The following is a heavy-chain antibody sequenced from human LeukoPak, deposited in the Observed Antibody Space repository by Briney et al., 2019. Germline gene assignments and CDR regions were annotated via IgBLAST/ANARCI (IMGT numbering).Heavy chain of an antibody. CDR3: AKTDGSGSFYNPSHF. J-gene: IGHJ4*02. CDR2: ISGSGGTT. D-gene: IGHD3-10*01. Sequence: GGSLRLSWAASGFSFSNFAMSWVRQAPGKGLEWVSGISGSGGTTYYADSMKGRFTISRDTSNTTLYLQISSLRAEDTPVYYCAKTDGSGSFYNPSHFWGQGTLVTVSS. V-gene: IGHV3-23*01. CDR1: GFSFSNFA.